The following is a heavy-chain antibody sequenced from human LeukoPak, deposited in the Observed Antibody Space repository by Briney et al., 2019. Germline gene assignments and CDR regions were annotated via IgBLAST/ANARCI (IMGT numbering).Heavy chain of an antibody. Sequence: EASVTVSCKVSGYTLTELSMHWVRQAPGKGLEWMGGFDPEDGETIYAQKFQGRVTMTEDTSTDTAYMELSSLRSEDTAVYYCATARGTMVRGVIKSSYFDYWGQGTLVTVSS. J-gene: IGHJ4*02. CDR1: GYTLTELS. CDR3: ATARGTMVRGVIKSSYFDY. CDR2: FDPEDGET. D-gene: IGHD3-10*01. V-gene: IGHV1-24*01.